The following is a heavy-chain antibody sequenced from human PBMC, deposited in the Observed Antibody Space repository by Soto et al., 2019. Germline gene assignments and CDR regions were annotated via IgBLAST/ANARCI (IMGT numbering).Heavy chain of an antibody. CDR2: ISYDGSNK. D-gene: IGHD6-13*01. CDR3: ARDYEFLVRYYFDY. CDR1: GFTFSSYA. V-gene: IGHV3-30*04. Sequence: GGSLRLSCAASGFTFSSYAMHWVRQAPGKGLEWVAVISYDGSNKYYADSVKGRFTISRDNSKNTLYLQMNSLRAEDTAVYYCARDYEFLVRYYFDYWGQGTLVTVSS. J-gene: IGHJ4*02.